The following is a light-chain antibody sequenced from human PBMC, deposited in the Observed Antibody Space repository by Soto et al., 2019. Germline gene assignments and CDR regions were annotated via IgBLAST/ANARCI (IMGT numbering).Light chain of an antibody. CDR3: QQYNDYSWT. Sequence: DIQMTQSPSTLSASVGDSVIINCRASQSISAWLAWYQQKPGKAPRLLIYKASTLEIGVPSRFSGSGSGTEFTLTISSLQPDDVAIYYCQQYNDYSWTFGQGTKVDIK. V-gene: IGKV1-5*03. J-gene: IGKJ1*01. CDR1: QSISAW. CDR2: KAS.